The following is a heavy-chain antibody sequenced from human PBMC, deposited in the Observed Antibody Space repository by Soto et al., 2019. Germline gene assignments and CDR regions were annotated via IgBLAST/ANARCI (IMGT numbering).Heavy chain of an antibody. D-gene: IGHD3-9*01. V-gene: IGHV3-66*01. CDR3: ARGRYPPLYFDY. CDR2: IYSGGST. J-gene: IGHJ4*02. Sequence: EVQLVESGGGLVQPGGSLRLSCEASGFTVSTNYMTWVRQAPGKGLEWVSVIYSGGSTYYADSVKGRFTISRDNSKNTLYLQMNSLRAEDTAVYYCARGRYPPLYFDYWGQGTLVTVSS. CDR1: GFTVSTNY.